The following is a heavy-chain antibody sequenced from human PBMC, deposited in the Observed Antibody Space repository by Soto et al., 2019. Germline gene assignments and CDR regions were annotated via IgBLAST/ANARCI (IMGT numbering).Heavy chain of an antibody. CDR3: ARVIVVVPAAMEVFGYFDY. CDR2: IIPIFGTA. V-gene: IGHV1-69*01. J-gene: IGHJ4*02. CDR1: GGTFSSYA. D-gene: IGHD2-2*01. Sequence: QVQLVQSGAEVKKPGSSVKVSCKASGGTFSSYAISWVRQAPGQGLEWMGGIIPIFGTANYAQKVQGRVTITADESTSTAYMELSSLRSEDTAVYYCARVIVVVPAAMEVFGYFDYWGQGTLVTVSS.